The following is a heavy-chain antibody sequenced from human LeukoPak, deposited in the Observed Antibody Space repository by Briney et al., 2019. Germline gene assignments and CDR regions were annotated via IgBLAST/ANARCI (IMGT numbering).Heavy chain of an antibody. CDR3: ATNPPSSSWVY. CDR1: GFTFSSYW. V-gene: IGHV3-74*01. J-gene: IGHJ4*02. D-gene: IGHD6-13*01. Sequence: GGSLRLSCAASGFTFSSYWMHWVRQAPGKGLVWVSRINSDGSSTSYADSVKGRFTISRDNAKNTLYLQMNSLRAEDMAVYYCATNPPSSSWVYWGQGTLVTVSS. CDR2: INSDGSST.